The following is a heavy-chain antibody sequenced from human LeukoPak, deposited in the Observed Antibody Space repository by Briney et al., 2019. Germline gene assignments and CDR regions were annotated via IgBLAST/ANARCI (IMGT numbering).Heavy chain of an antibody. D-gene: IGHD3-10*01. CDR3: ARAHRGVILHY. Sequence: GGSLRLSCAASGFTFSNYWMHWVRQAPGKGLVWVSRINSDGSSTNYADSVKGRFTISRDNAKSTLFLQMNSLRAEDTAVYYCARAHRGVILHYWGQGTLVTVSS. CDR1: GFTFSNYW. CDR2: INSDGSST. J-gene: IGHJ4*02. V-gene: IGHV3-74*01.